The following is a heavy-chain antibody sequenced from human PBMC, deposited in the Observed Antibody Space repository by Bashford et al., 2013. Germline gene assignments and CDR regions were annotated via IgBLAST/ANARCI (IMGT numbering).Heavy chain of an antibody. J-gene: IGHJ5*02. CDR3: ARDWGSWEIVVVAATGWFDP. V-gene: IGHV1-69*01. D-gene: IGHD2-15*01. Sequence: WVRQAPGQGLEWMGGIIPIFGTANYAQKFQGRVTITADESTSTAYMELSSLRSEDTAVYYCARDWGSWEIVVVAATGWFDPWGQGTLVTVSS. CDR2: IIPIFGTA.